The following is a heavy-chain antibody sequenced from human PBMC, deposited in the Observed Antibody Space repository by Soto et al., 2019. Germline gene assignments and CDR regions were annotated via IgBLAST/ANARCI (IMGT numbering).Heavy chain of an antibody. J-gene: IGHJ4*02. D-gene: IGHD6-13*01. CDR1: GYTFTSYY. CDR2: INPSGGST. V-gene: IGHV1-46*01. CDR3: ARVLLPIAAAGAKGY. Sequence: ASVKVSCKASGYTFTSYYMHWVRKGPGQGLEWLGIINPSGGSTSYAQKFQGRVTMTRDTSTGTVYMELSSLRSEDTAVYYCARVLLPIAAAGAKGYWGQGTLVTVSS.